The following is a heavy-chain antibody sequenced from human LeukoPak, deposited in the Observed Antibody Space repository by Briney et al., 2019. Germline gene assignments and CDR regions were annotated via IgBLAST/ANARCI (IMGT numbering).Heavy chain of an antibody. CDR1: GFTFSNYA. J-gene: IGHJ6*02. CDR2: ISGSGDNT. Sequence: GGSLRLSCAASGFTFSNYAMSWVRQAPGKGLEWVSSISGSGDNTYYADSVKDRFSISRDNSKTTVSLQMNTLRAEDTAVYYCAKGRGTAVTSAANYWGQGTTVTVSS. D-gene: IGHD4-17*01. CDR3: AKGRGTAVTSAANY. V-gene: IGHV3-23*01.